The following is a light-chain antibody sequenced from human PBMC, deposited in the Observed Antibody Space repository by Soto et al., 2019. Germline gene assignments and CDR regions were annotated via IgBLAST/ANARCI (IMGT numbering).Light chain of an antibody. CDR2: DAS. J-gene: IGKJ2*01. Sequence: DIQMTQSPSTLSASVGDRVSISCRASQSLDKWLAWYQQKPGEAPKLLVSDASNLESGVPSRFTGSGSGTEFTLTISSLQPDDFATYYCQQYTRYPYTFGQGTKLEIK. CDR3: QQYTRYPYT. V-gene: IGKV1-5*01. CDR1: QSLDKW.